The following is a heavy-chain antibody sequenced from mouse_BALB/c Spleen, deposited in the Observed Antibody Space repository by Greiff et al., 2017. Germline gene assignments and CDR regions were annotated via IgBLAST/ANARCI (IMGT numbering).Heavy chain of an antibody. CDR2: ISNGGGST. CDR1: GFTFSSYT. Sequence: EVKLVESGGGLVQPGGSLKLSCAASGFTFSSYTMSWVRQTPEKRLEWVAYISNGGGSTYYPDTVKGRFTISRDNAKNTLYLQMSSLKSEDTAMYYCARQAHITTGYFDVWGAGTTVTVSS. CDR3: ARQAHITTGYFDV. J-gene: IGHJ1*01. V-gene: IGHV5-12-2*01. D-gene: IGHD1-1*01.